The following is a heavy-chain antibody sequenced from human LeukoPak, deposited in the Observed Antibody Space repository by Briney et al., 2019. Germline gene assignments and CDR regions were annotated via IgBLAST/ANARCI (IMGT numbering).Heavy chain of an antibody. D-gene: IGHD1-26*01. Sequence: ASVKVSCTASGYTFSAYYMHWVRQASGQGLEWMGWINPNSGGANYAQKFLGRVTMTRDTSISTAYMELSGLRSDDTAMYYCARVQMGVPGNYFDYWGQGARVTVSS. CDR1: GYTFSAYY. V-gene: IGHV1-2*02. J-gene: IGHJ4*02. CDR3: ARVQMGVPGNYFDY. CDR2: INPNSGGA.